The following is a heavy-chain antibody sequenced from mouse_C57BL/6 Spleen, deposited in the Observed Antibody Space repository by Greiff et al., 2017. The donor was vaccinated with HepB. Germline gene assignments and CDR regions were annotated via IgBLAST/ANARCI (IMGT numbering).Heavy chain of an antibody. V-gene: IGHV1-64*01. CDR1: GYTFTSYW. Sequence: QVQLQQSGAELVKPGASVKLSCKASGYTFTSYWMHWVKQRPGQGLEWIGMIHPNSGSTNYNEKFKSKATLTVDKSSSTAYMQLSSLTSEDSAVYYCARSRITTVVDYFDYWGQGTTLTVSS. CDR3: ARSRITTVVDYFDY. D-gene: IGHD1-1*01. J-gene: IGHJ2*01. CDR2: IHPNSGST.